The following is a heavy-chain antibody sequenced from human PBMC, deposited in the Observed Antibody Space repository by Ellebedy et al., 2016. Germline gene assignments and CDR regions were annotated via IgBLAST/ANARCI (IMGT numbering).Heavy chain of an antibody. CDR1: GGSISSSSYY. Sequence: SETLSLTXTVSGGSISSSSYYWGWIRQPPGKGLEWIGSIYYSGSTYYNPSLKSRVTISVDTSKNQFSLKLSSVTAADTAVYYCARQPQWLAQFDYWGQGTLVTVSS. CDR3: ARQPQWLAQFDY. J-gene: IGHJ4*02. V-gene: IGHV4-39*01. CDR2: IYYSGST. D-gene: IGHD6-19*01.